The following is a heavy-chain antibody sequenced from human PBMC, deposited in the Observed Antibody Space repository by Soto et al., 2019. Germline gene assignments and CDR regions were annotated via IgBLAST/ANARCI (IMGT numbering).Heavy chain of an antibody. CDR1: GYTFSRYG. V-gene: IGHV1-18*01. CDR2: ISAYNGNT. D-gene: IGHD2-21*01. CDR3: ARDQGFRVVINSNWFDP. J-gene: IGHJ5*02. Sequence: ASVKVSCKASGYTFSRYGIMWVRQAPGQGLEWMGWISAYNGNTNSAEKLRGRLTMTTDASTTTAYMELRSLRSDDTAIYYCARDQGFRVVINSNWFDPWGQGTLVTVSS.